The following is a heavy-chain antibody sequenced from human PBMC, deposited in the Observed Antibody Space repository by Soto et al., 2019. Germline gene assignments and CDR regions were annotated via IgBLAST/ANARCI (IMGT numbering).Heavy chain of an antibody. CDR1: GGSISRGGYY. CDR3: ARDHPCSSTSCYESWFDP. J-gene: IGHJ5*02. CDR2: IYYSGST. D-gene: IGHD2-2*01. V-gene: IGHV4-31*03. Sequence: QVQLQESGPGLVKPSQTLSLTCTVSGGSISRGGYYWTWIRQHPGKGLEWIGYIYYSGSTYYNPSLKSRVTISVDTSKNQFSLKLSSVTAADTAVYYCARDHPCSSTSCYESWFDPWGQGTLVTVSS.